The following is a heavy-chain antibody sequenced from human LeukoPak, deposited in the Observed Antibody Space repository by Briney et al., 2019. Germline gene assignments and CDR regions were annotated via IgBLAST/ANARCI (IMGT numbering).Heavy chain of an antibody. Sequence: PSETLSLTCAVSSYSISSGYYWGWSRQPPGKGLEWIGTIYHSGSTYYNPSLKSRVTISVDTSKSQFSLKLSSVTAADTAVYYCARAPRFLEWFPYYYYMDVWGKGTTVTVSS. CDR3: ARAPRFLEWFPYYYYMDV. D-gene: IGHD3-3*01. V-gene: IGHV4-38-2*01. J-gene: IGHJ6*03. CDR1: SYSISSGYY. CDR2: IYHSGST.